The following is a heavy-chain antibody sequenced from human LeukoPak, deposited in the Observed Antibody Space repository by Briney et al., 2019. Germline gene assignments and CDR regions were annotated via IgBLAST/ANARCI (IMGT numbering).Heavy chain of an antibody. Sequence: ASVKVSCKASGYTFTSYDINWVRQATGQGLEWMGWMNPNSGNTGYAQKFQGRVTMTRNTSISTAYMELGSLRSEDTAVYYCARDFNDYVWGSYRTGSGMDVWGQGTTVTVSS. J-gene: IGHJ6*02. CDR3: ARDFNDYVWGSYRTGSGMDV. V-gene: IGHV1-8*01. D-gene: IGHD3-16*02. CDR2: MNPNSGNT. CDR1: GYTFTSYD.